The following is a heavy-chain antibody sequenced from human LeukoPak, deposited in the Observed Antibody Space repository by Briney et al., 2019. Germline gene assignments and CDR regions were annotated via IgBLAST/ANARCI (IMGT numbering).Heavy chain of an antibody. V-gene: IGHV3-74*01. CDR3: ARTVVGASFDY. Sequence: EGSLRLSCAASGFTFNDSWVHWVRQAPGKGLVWVSRINGDGSSTTYADSVKGRFTISRDNAKNTLYLQMNSLRAEDTAVYYCARTVVGASFDYWGQGTLVTISS. CDR2: INGDGSST. CDR1: GFTFNDSW. D-gene: IGHD1-26*01. J-gene: IGHJ4*02.